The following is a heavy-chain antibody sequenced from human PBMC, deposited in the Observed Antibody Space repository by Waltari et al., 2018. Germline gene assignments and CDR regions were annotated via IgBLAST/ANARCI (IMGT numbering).Heavy chain of an antibody. J-gene: IGHJ4*02. CDR1: DFAFSDLW. CDR2: IKEDGSEK. D-gene: IGHD3-9*01. Sequence: EVQLVDSGGVLVQPGGSLRLACEGSDFAFSDLWRTGVRQSPGKGLEWVASIKEDGSEKWYVDSVKGRFIISRDNVENSVWLQMNSLRAEDTALYYCARVATDTGYRHFDYWGQGKLVTVSS. V-gene: IGHV3-7*01. CDR3: ARVATDTGYRHFDY.